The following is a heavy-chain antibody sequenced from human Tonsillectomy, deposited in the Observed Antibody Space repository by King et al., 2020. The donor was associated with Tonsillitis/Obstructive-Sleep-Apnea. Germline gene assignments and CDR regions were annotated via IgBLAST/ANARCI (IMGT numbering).Heavy chain of an antibody. Sequence: QLVQSGAEVKKPGASVKVSCKASGYTFTSYAMHWVPQAPGQRLEWMGWINAGNGNTKYSQKFQGRVTITRDTSASTAYMELSSLRSEDTAVYYCARDGRFVEWFNNWFDPWGQGTLVTVSS. CDR1: GYTFTSYA. J-gene: IGHJ5*02. D-gene: IGHD3-3*01. V-gene: IGHV1-3*01. CDR2: INAGNGNT. CDR3: ARDGRFVEWFNNWFDP.